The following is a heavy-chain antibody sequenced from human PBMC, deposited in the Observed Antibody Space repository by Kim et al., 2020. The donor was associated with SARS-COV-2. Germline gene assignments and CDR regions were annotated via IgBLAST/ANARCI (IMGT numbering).Heavy chain of an antibody. Sequence: SETLSLTCAVYVGSFSGYYWNWIRQPPGKGLEWIGEINHSGSTNYNPSLKGRVTISVDTSKNQFSLTLSSVTAADTAVYYCARGWVVEPAAPYFDYLGQGTLVTVSS. CDR3: ARGWVVEPAAPYFDY. J-gene: IGHJ4*02. D-gene: IGHD2-2*01. CDR1: VGSFSGYY. V-gene: IGHV4-34*01. CDR2: INHSGST.